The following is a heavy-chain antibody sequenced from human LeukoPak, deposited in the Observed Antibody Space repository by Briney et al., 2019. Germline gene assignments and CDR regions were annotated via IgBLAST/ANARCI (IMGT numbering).Heavy chain of an antibody. D-gene: IGHD2/OR15-2a*01. J-gene: IGHJ3*02. Sequence: GASGTVSCKASGGTFSSYAISWVRQAPGQGLEWMGGIIPIFGTANYAQKFQGRVTITTDESTSTAYMELSSLRSEDTAVYYCARHSFSHDAFDIWGQGTMVTVSS. CDR1: GGTFSSYA. CDR3: ARHSFSHDAFDI. V-gene: IGHV1-69*05. CDR2: IIPIFGTA.